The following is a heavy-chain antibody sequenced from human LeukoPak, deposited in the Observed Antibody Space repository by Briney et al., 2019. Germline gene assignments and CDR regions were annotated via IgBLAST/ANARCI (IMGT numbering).Heavy chain of an antibody. CDR3: ARGDYYYVSSGYSPFDY. CDR1: GYTFTSYG. D-gene: IGHD3-22*01. Sequence: GASVKVSCKASGYTFTSYGISWVRQAPGQGLEWMGWISAYNGNTNYAQKLQGRVTMTTDTSTSTAYMELRSLRSDDTAVYYCARGDYYYVSSGYSPFDYWGQGTLVTVSS. J-gene: IGHJ4*02. V-gene: IGHV1-18*01. CDR2: ISAYNGNT.